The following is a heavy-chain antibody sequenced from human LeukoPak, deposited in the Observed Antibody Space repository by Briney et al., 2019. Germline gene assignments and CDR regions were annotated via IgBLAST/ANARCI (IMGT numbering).Heavy chain of an antibody. Sequence: ASVKVSCKASGYTFTGYYMHWVRQAPGQGLEWMGWINPNSGGTNYAQKFQGRVTMTTDTSISTAYMELSRLRSDDTAVYYCAREEYHLLPVNWFDPWGQGTLVTVSS. V-gene: IGHV1-2*02. D-gene: IGHD2-2*01. CDR3: AREEYHLLPVNWFDP. CDR2: INPNSGGT. J-gene: IGHJ5*02. CDR1: GYTFTGYY.